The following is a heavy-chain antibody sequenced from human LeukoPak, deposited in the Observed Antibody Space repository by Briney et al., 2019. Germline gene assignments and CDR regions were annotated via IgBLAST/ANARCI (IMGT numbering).Heavy chain of an antibody. D-gene: IGHD3-22*01. CDR1: VFTFSSYG. CDR2: IWYGGSNK. V-gene: IGHV3-33*01. Sequence: GGSLRLSCAASVFTFSSYGMHWVRQAPGKGLEGVAVIWYGGSNKYNADSVKGRLTISRDNSQNTLYMQMNSLRAEDTAVYYCARDLLFQDYYDSSGYLDYWGQGTLVTVSS. J-gene: IGHJ4*02. CDR3: ARDLLFQDYYDSSGYLDY.